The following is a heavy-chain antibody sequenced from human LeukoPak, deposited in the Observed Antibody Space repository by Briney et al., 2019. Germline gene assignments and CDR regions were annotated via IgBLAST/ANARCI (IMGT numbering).Heavy chain of an antibody. J-gene: IGHJ4*02. CDR1: GGSFSGHY. Sequence: SETLSLTCAVYGGSFSGHYWSWIRQPPGKGLEWIGEINHSGSTNYNPSLKSRVTISVDTSKNQFSLNLSSVTAADTAVYYCARSRYCSSTTCYGDFDYWGQGTLVTVSS. D-gene: IGHD2-2*01. V-gene: IGHV4-34*01. CDR2: INHSGST. CDR3: ARSRYCSSTTCYGDFDY.